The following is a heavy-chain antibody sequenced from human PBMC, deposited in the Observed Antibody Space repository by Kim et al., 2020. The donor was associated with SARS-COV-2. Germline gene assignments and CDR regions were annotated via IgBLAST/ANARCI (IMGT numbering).Heavy chain of an antibody. V-gene: IGHV3-15*06. CDR3: TTDLVVATHHGY. D-gene: IGHD5-12*01. Sequence: NCAAPVKGRFNISIDDSKNTLYLQMNSLKTEDTAVYYCTTDLVVATHHGYWGQGTLVTVSS. J-gene: IGHJ4*02.